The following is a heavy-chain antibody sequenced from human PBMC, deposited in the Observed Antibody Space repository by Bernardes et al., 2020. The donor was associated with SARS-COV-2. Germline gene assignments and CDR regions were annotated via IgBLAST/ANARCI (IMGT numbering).Heavy chain of an antibody. J-gene: IGHJ3*02. Sequence: ASVKVSCKASGYNFTNYGIRWLRQAPGQGLEWLGWISGYNGASQSARKFQGRLDMTTDTSTSTAYMELRSLTSDDTAVYYCARLAFYDSSGYFVGAFDIWGQGTMVTVSS. V-gene: IGHV1-18*04. CDR1: GYNFTNYG. CDR2: ISGYNGAS. CDR3: ARLAFYDSSGYFVGAFDI. D-gene: IGHD3-22*01.